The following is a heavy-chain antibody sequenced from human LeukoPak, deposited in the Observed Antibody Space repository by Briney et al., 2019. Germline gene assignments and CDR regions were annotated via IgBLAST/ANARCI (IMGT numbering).Heavy chain of an antibody. D-gene: IGHD3-10*01. CDR2: INHSGST. CDR1: GGSISSSSYY. Sequence: SETLSLTCTVSGGSISSSSYYWGWIRQSPGKGLEWIGEINHSGSTNYNPSLKSRVTISVDTSKNQFSLKLGSVTAADTAVYYCARHGFGVWGNWFDPWGQGTLVTVSS. CDR3: ARHGFGVWGNWFDP. J-gene: IGHJ5*02. V-gene: IGHV4-39*01.